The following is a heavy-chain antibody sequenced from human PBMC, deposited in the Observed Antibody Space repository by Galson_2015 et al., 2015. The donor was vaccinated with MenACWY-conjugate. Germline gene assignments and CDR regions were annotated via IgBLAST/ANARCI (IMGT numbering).Heavy chain of an antibody. Sequence: SVKVSCKASGYTFNTYYMHWVRQAPGQGLEWVGIINPYGGSTTYAQKFQGRVTMTRDTSTSTVHMELSSLRSEDTAVYYCARGRGSYYYGMDVWGQGTTVTVSS. CDR2: INPYGGST. V-gene: IGHV1-46*02. J-gene: IGHJ6*02. CDR3: ARGRGSYYYGMDV. D-gene: IGHD1-26*01. CDR1: GYTFNTYY.